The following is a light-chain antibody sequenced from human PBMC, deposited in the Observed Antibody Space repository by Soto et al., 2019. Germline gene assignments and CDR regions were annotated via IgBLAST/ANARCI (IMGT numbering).Light chain of an antibody. V-gene: IGKV3-11*01. Sequence: EIVLTQSPATLSLSPGERATLSCRASQSVSSYLAWYQQNPGQAPRLLIYDASNRATGIPARFSGSGSGTDFTLTISSLEPEDFAVYYCQQRSTRTFGQGTKVEIK. CDR2: DAS. J-gene: IGKJ1*01. CDR3: QQRSTRT. CDR1: QSVSSY.